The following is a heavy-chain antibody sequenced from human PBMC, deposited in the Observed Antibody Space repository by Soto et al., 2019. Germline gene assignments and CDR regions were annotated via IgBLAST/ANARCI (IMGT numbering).Heavy chain of an antibody. Sequence: PGESLKISCAASGFTVSSNYMSWVRQAPGKGLEWVSVIYSGGSTYYADSVKGRFTISRHNSKNTLYLQMNSLRDEDTAVYYCARDDSSSSLYYYGMDVWGQGTTVTVSS. D-gene: IGHD6-6*01. CDR1: GFTVSSNY. J-gene: IGHJ6*02. V-gene: IGHV3-53*01. CDR2: IYSGGST. CDR3: ARDDSSSSLYYYGMDV.